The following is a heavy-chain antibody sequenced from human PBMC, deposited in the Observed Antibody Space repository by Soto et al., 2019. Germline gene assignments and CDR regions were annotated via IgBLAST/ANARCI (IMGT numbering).Heavy chain of an antibody. CDR1: GFSFSNKA. J-gene: IGHJ4*02. Sequence: EVLLLESGGGLVQPGGSLRLSCAASGFSFSNKAMSWVRQAPGKGLEWVSIISGNGVSTYYTDSLKGRFTISRDNSKNVVYVEMNSLRVEDTAVYYCAKESGFQFINLGASGFDYWGQGSLVCVSS. D-gene: IGHD2-21*01. CDR2: ISGNGVST. V-gene: IGHV3-23*01. CDR3: AKESGFQFINLGASGFDY.